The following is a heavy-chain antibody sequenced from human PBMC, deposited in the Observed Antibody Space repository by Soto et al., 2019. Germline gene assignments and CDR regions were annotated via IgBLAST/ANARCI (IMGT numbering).Heavy chain of an antibody. CDR2: ISHDGSNR. V-gene: IGHV3-30*03. J-gene: IGHJ4*02. CDR3: FGNLFWRGY. CDR1: GFTFSSYG. D-gene: IGHD3-16*01. Sequence: QVQLVESGGGVVQPGRSLRLSCAASGFTFSSYGMHWVRQAPGKGLEWISLISHDGSNRYYADSVKGRFTISRDNSNNTLFLQLNSVRPEDTAMYYCFGNLFWRGYWGQGALVTVSS.